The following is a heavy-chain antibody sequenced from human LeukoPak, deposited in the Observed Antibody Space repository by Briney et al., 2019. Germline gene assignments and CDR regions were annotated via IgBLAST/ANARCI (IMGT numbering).Heavy chain of an antibody. J-gene: IGHJ4*02. CDR2: IKQDGGEK. CDR1: GFTFSSHW. V-gene: IGHV3-7*03. D-gene: IGHD3-10*01. CDR3: ARDPVPYHRASGSYYMPH. Sequence: GGSLRLSCAASGFTFSSHWMSWVRQAPGKGLEWVANIKQDGGEKYYVDSVKGRFTISRDNAKNSLYLQMNSLRAEDTAVYYCARDPVPYHRASGSYYMPHWGQGTPVTVSS.